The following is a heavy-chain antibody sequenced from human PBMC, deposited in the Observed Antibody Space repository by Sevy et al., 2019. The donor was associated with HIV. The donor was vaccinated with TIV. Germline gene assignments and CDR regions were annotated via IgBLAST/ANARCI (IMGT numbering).Heavy chain of an antibody. Sequence: GGFLRLSCVASGLTISDYVLYWVRQAPGKGLEWVSAITESDADITYADSVKGRFTVSRDNSKNTVYLQMGSLRAEDTAIYYCAKLGVRVATGGTDYWGQGTQVTVSS. J-gene: IGHJ4*02. D-gene: IGHD3-3*01. CDR2: ITESDADI. CDR3: AKLGVRVATGGTDY. V-gene: IGHV3-23*01. CDR1: GLTISDYV.